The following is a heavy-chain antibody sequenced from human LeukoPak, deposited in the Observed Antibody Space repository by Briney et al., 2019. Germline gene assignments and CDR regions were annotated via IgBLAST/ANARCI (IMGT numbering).Heavy chain of an antibody. CDR1: GFTFSSYE. CDR3: ARDTYYYYYYYMDV. V-gene: IGHV3-48*01. Sequence: QPGGSLRLSCAASGFTFSSYEMNWVRQAPGKGLEWVSYISSSSSTIYYADSVKGRFTISRDNAKNSLYLQMNSLRAEDTAVYYCARDTYYYYYYYMDVWGKGTTVTVSS. J-gene: IGHJ6*03. CDR2: ISSSSSTI.